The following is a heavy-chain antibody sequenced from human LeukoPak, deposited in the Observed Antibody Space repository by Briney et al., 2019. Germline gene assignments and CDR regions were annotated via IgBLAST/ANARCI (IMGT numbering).Heavy chain of an antibody. CDR3: ARVLEAAAGASGY. Sequence: GRSLRLSCAASGFTFSSYAMHWVRQAPGKGLEWVAVISYDGSNKYYADSVKGRFTISRDNAKNSLYLQMNSLRAEDTAVYYCARVLEAAAGASGYWGQGTLVTVSS. CDR1: GFTFSSYA. D-gene: IGHD6-13*01. V-gene: IGHV3-30-3*01. J-gene: IGHJ4*02. CDR2: ISYDGSNK.